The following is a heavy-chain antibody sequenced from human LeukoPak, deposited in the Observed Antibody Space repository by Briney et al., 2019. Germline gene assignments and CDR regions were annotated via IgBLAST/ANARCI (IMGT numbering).Heavy chain of an antibody. V-gene: IGHV4-34*01. CDR3: ARHFYDILTGYSKIPYYFDY. CDR1: GGSFSGYY. Sequence: SETLSLTCAVYGGSFSGYYWSWIRQPPGKGLEWIGEINHSGSTNYNPSLKSRVTISVDTSKNQFSLKLSSVTAADTAVYYCARHFYDILTGYSKIPYYFDYWGQGTLVTVSS. J-gene: IGHJ4*02. CDR2: INHSGST. D-gene: IGHD3-9*01.